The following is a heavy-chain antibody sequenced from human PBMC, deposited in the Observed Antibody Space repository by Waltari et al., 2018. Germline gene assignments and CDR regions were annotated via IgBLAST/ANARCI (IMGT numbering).Heavy chain of an antibody. J-gene: IGHJ4*02. D-gene: IGHD2-2*01. V-gene: IGHV4-4*07. Sequence: QVQLQESGPGLVKPSETLSLTCTVSGDSIHSYYWSWIRQPAGKGLEWIGRIYTSGNTNYNPSLKSRVTMSLDTSKNQFSLRLNSVTAADTAVYYCARVVPAATIEYYFDYWGQGTLVTVSS. CDR1: GDSIHSYY. CDR3: ARVVPAATIEYYFDY. CDR2: IYTSGNT.